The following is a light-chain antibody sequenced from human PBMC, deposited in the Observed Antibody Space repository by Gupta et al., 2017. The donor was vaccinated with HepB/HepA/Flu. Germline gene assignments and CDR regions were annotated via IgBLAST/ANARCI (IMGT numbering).Light chain of an antibody. Sequence: DLVMSHSPDPLPLCLGLRATINCKSSQPVLYSSNNKHYLAWYQQKPGQPPKLLIYWASTRETGVPDRFSGSGSGTDFTLTISSLQADDVAFYYCQQYYSSPPYTFGQGTKLEIK. CDR2: WAS. CDR1: QPVLYSSNNKHY. J-gene: IGKJ2*01. CDR3: QQYYSSPPYT. V-gene: IGKV4-1*01.